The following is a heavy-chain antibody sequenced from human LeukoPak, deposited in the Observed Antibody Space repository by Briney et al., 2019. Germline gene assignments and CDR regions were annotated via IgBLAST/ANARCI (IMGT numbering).Heavy chain of an antibody. CDR2: IYYSGSA. Sequence: SETLSLTCTVSGGSLSSYYWSWIRQPPGRGLEWIGYIYYSGSAKYNPSLKSRVTISVDTSKNQFSLNLSSVTAGDTAVYYCARAPGIAAAGTHFDFWGQGTLVTVSS. D-gene: IGHD6-13*01. V-gene: IGHV4-59*01. CDR3: ARAPGIAAAGTHFDF. CDR1: GGSLSSYY. J-gene: IGHJ4*02.